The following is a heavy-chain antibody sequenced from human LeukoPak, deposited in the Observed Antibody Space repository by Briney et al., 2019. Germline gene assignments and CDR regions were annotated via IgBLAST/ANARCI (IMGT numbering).Heavy chain of an antibody. D-gene: IGHD3-10*01. V-gene: IGHV1-2*02. CDR3: AREEYYYGSGSYYKGGYYFDY. Sequence: ASVKVSCKASGYTFTGYYMHWVRQAPGQGLEWMGWISGYNGHTNYAQKFQGRVTMTRNTSISTAYMELSSLRSEDTAVYYCAREEYYYGSGSYYKGGYYFDYWGQGTLVTVSS. J-gene: IGHJ4*02. CDR1: GYTFTGYY. CDR2: ISGYNGHT.